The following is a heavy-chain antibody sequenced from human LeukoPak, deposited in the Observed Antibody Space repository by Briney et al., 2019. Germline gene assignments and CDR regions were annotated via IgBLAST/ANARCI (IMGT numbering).Heavy chain of an antibody. J-gene: IGHJ5*02. CDR3: AGYLYGDSRFDP. Sequence: PGGSLRLSCTASGFIFSTYAMSWIRQPPGKGLEWIGYIYYSGSTNYNPSLKSRVTISVDTSKNQFSLKLTAVTAADTAVYYCAGYLYGDSRFDPWGQGTLVTVSS. D-gene: IGHD4-17*01. V-gene: IGHV4-59*01. CDR2: IYYSGST. CDR1: GFIFSTYA.